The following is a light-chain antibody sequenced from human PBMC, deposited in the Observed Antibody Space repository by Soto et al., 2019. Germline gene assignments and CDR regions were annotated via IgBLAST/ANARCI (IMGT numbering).Light chain of an antibody. CDR1: QSVGSN. V-gene: IGKV3-20*01. CDR3: QQYGSSPPT. Sequence: IVLTQSPGTLSLSPGERVTLSCRARQSVGSNLAWYQQKPGQAPRLLIYGASSRATGTPDRFSGSGSGTDFTLTINRLEPEDFALYYCQQYGSSPPTFGQGTKVDIK. J-gene: IGKJ1*01. CDR2: GAS.